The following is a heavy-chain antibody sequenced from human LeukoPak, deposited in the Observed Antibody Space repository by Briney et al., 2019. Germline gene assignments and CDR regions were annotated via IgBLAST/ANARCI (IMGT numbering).Heavy chain of an antibody. D-gene: IGHD2-15*01. V-gene: IGHV4-34*01. CDR3: ARGRLVVVAAGPLRY. Sequence: SETLSLTCAVYGGSFSGYYWSWIRQPPGKGLEWIGEINQSGSTNYNPSLKSRVTISVDTSKNQFSLKLSSVTAADTAVYYCARGRLVVVAAGPLRYWGQGTLVTVSS. J-gene: IGHJ4*02. CDR2: INQSGST. CDR1: GGSFSGYY.